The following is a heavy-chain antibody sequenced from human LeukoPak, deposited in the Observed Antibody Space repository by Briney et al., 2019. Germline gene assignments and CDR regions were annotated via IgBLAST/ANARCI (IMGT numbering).Heavy chain of an antibody. D-gene: IGHD2-2*01. CDR1: GFRFDDYG. V-gene: IGHV3-20*04. Sequence: GGSPRLSCAASGFRFDDYGMSWVRHVPGKGLEWVSGTNWDGASTGYADSVKGRFTISSDNVKNFLYLQMNSLRVEDTALYFCGRVYCSTTSCYDYYDYYMDVWGKGTTVTVSS. CDR2: TNWDGAST. CDR3: GRVYCSTTSCYDYYDYYMDV. J-gene: IGHJ6*03.